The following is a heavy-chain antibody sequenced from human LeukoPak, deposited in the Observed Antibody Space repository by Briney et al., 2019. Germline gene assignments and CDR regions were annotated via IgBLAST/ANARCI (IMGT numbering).Heavy chain of an antibody. CDR3: ARFYQSSIAQYFDY. CDR1: GYSFTSYW. V-gene: IGHV5-51*01. D-gene: IGHD6-6*01. Sequence: GESLKISCKGSGYSFTSYWIGWVRQMPGRGLECMGIIYPGDSDTRYSPSFQGQVTISADKSISTAYLQWSSLKASDTAMYYCARFYQSSIAQYFDYWGQGTLVTVSS. J-gene: IGHJ4*02. CDR2: IYPGDSDT.